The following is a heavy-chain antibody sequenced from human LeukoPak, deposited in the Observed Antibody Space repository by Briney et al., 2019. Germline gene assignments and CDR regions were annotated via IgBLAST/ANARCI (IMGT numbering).Heavy chain of an antibody. CDR2: INPSGGST. V-gene: IGHV1-46*01. CDR3: ARAYYYDSSGYHDAFDI. J-gene: IGHJ3*02. CDR1: GYTFTSYY. Sequence: VASVKVSCKASGYTFTSYYMHWVRQAPGQGLEWMGIINPSGGSTSYAQEFQGRVTMTRDTSTSTVYMELSSLRSEDTAVYYCARAYYYDSSGYHDAFDIWGQGTMVTVSS. D-gene: IGHD3-22*01.